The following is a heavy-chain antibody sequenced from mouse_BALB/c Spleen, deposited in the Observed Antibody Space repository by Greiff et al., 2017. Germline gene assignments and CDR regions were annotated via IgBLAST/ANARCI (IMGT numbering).Heavy chain of an antibody. D-gene: IGHD3-1*01. CDR3: ARHRGNYYAMDY. V-gene: IGHV5-6-2*01. J-gene: IGHJ4*01. Sequence: EVQVVESGGGLVKLGGSLKLSCAASGFTFSSYYMSWVRQTPEKRLELVAAINSNGGSTYYPDTVKGRFTISRDNAKNTLYLQMSSLKSEDTALYYCARHRGNYYAMDYWGQGTSVTVSS. CDR2: INSNGGST. CDR1: GFTFSSYY.